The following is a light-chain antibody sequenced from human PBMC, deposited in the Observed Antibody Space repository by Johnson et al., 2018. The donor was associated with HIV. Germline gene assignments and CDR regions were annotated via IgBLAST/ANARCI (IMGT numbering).Light chain of an antibody. J-gene: IGLJ1*01. CDR2: DNN. Sequence: QSVLTQPPSVSAAPGQKVTISCSGSSSNIGNNYVSWYQQLPGTAPKFLIYDNNKRPSGIPDRFSGSKSGASATLGITGLQTGDEADYYCATWDRSLSAGGVFGTGTKVTVL. V-gene: IGLV1-51*01. CDR1: SSNIGNNY. CDR3: ATWDRSLSAGGV.